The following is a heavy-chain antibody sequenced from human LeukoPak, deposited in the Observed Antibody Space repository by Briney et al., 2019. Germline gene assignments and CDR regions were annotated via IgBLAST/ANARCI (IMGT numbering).Heavy chain of an antibody. D-gene: IGHD1-26*01. V-gene: IGHV1-69*04. CDR1: GGTFSSYA. Sequence: ASVKVSCKASGGTFSSYAISWVRQAPGQGLEWMGRIIPIIGIPNYAQKFQDRVTITADKSTSTAYMELSSLRSEDTAVYYCARLTVGVPFYFDYWGQGTLVTVSS. CDR2: IIPIIGIP. CDR3: ARLTVGVPFYFDY. J-gene: IGHJ4*02.